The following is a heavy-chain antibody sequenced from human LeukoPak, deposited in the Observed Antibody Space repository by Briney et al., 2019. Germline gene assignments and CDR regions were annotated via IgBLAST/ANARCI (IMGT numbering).Heavy chain of an antibody. CDR2: INPNSGGT. D-gene: IGHD6-19*01. CDR3: AREGGSSGWDYEELNY. J-gene: IGHJ4*02. CDR1: GYTFTGYY. Sequence: ASVKVSCKASGYTFTGYYMHWVRQAPGQRLEGMGWINPNSGGTNYAQKFQGRVTMTRDTSISTAYMELSRLRSDDTAVYYCAREGGSSGWDYEELNYWGQGTLVTVSS. V-gene: IGHV1-2*02.